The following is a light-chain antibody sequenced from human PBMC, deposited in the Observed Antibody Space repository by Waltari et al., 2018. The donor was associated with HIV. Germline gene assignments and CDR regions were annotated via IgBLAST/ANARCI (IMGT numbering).Light chain of an antibody. CDR2: GNT. J-gene: IGLJ3*02. CDR3: QSYDSSLSAWV. V-gene: IGLV1-40*01. CDR1: SPHIGADSH. Sequence: QSVLTQPPSLSGAPGQTVTLPCTGPSPHIGADSHVHWYQQLPGTAPKLLIYGNTIRPSGVPDRFSGSKSGTSASLAITGLQADDEADYYCQSYDSSLSAWVFGGGTKLTVL.